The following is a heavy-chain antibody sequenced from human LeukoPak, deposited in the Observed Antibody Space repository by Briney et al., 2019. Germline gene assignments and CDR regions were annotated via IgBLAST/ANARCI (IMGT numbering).Heavy chain of an antibody. V-gene: IGHV4-61*10. J-gene: IGHJ6*03. CDR3: ARATPGIIAAAPMDV. D-gene: IGHD6-13*01. CDR2: IYYSGST. Sequence: SETLSLTCTVSGGSISSGSYYWSWIRQPAGKGLEWIGYIYYSGSTNYNPSPKSRVTISVDTSKNQFSLKLSSVTAADTAVYYCARATPGIIAAAPMDVWGKGTTVTVSS. CDR1: GGSISSGSYY.